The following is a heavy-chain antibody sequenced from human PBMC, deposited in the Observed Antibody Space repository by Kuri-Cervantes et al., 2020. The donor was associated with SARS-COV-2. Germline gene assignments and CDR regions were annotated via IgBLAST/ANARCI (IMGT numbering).Heavy chain of an antibody. D-gene: IGHD3-16*01. Sequence: GGSLRLSCAASGFTFDDYAMHWVRQAPGKGLEWASGISWNSGSIGYADSVKGRFTISRDNAKNSLYLQMNSLRAEDTALYYCAKGRGHTFGGVYHWGQGTLVTVSS. J-gene: IGHJ5*02. V-gene: IGHV3-9*01. CDR1: GFTFDDYA. CDR2: ISWNSGSI. CDR3: AKGRGHTFGGVYH.